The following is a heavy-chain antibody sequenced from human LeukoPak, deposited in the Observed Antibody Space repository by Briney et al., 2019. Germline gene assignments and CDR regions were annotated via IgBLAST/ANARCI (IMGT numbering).Heavy chain of an antibody. CDR1: GYTFTDYY. V-gene: IGHV1-2*02. CDR2: INPNSGCT. Sequence: ASVKVSCKASGYTFTDYYLHWVRQAPGQGLEWMGWINPNSGCTNYAHKFQRRVTMTRDTSISTAYMELSSLRSDDTAVYYCASTYVDTSMVIVNWGQGTLVTVSS. D-gene: IGHD5-18*01. CDR3: ASTYVDTSMVIVN. J-gene: IGHJ4*02.